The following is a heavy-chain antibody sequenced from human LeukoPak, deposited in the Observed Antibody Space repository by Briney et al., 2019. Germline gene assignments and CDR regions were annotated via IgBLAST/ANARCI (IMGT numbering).Heavy chain of an antibody. Sequence: ASVTVSCKVSGASLSETSIHWVRQAPGQWLEWMGGFDPEDGESIFAQRFQGRFSMTEDTSTDTAYMELRSLRPEDTAVYYCATADKWEPLDYWGQGTLVTVSS. CDR2: FDPEDGES. D-gene: IGHD1-26*01. V-gene: IGHV1-24*01. J-gene: IGHJ4*02. CDR1: GASLSETS. CDR3: ATADKWEPLDY.